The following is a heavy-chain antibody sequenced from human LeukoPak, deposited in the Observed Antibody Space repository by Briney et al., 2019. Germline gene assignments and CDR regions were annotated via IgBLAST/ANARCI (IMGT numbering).Heavy chain of an antibody. CDR1: GFTFSSYS. J-gene: IGHJ6*02. CDR2: ISSSSSYI. CDR3: ARMSTMVRGMPREMDV. V-gene: IGHV3-21*01. D-gene: IGHD3-10*01. Sequence: GGSLRLSCAASGFTFSSYSMNWVRQAPGKGLEWVSFISSSSSYIYYADSVKGRFTISRDNAKNSLYLQMNSLRAEDTAAYYCARMSTMVRGMPREMDVWGQGTTVTVSS.